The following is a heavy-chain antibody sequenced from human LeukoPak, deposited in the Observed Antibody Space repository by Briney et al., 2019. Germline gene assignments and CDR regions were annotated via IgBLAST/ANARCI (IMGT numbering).Heavy chain of an antibody. D-gene: IGHD3-3*01. J-gene: IGHJ4*02. V-gene: IGHV1-8*01. Sequence: EASVKVSCKASGYTFTSYDINWVRQATGQGLEWMGWMNPSSGNTGYAQKFQGRVTMTRNTSISTAYMELSSLRSEDTAVYYCARGPNYDFWSGYYTLYYWGQGTLVTVSS. CDR3: ARGPNYDFWSGYYTLYY. CDR2: MNPSSGNT. CDR1: GYTFTSYD.